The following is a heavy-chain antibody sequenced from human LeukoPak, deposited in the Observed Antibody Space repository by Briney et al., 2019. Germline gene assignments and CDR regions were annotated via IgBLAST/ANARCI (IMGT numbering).Heavy chain of an antibody. V-gene: IGHV3-23*01. D-gene: IGHD3-10*01. CDR3: AKDHHSGSGNYFTHFDC. J-gene: IGHJ4*02. Sequence: GGSLRLSCAASGFTFSSYAMSWVRQAPGKGLEWVSAISGGGTYTYYADSVKGRFTISRDNSKNTLFPQMTNLRGEDRAVYYCAKDHHSGSGNYFTHFDCWGQGTLVTVSS. CDR2: ISGGGTYT. CDR1: GFTFSSYA.